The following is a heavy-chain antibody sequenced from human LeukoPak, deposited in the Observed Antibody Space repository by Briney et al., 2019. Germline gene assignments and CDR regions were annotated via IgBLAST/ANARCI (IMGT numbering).Heavy chain of an antibody. V-gene: IGHV4-59*01. D-gene: IGHD3-22*01. Sequence: PSETLSLTSTVSGASISNYYWSWIRQPPGKGLEWIGYIYYTGSTKYNPSLTSRVTISVDTTKSQFSLKLTSVTAADTAVYYCAREYDSSGFRYLDLSGRGTLVTVSS. J-gene: IGHJ2*01. CDR1: GASISNYY. CDR3: AREYDSSGFRYLDL. CDR2: IYYTGST.